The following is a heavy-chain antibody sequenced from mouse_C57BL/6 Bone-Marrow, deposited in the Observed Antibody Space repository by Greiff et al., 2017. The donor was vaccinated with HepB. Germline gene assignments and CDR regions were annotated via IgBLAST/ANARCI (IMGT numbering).Heavy chain of an antibody. CDR3: VLYYFDY. Sequence: QVQLKESGAELARPGASVKMSCKASGYTFTSYTMHWVKQRPGQGLEWIGYINPSSGYTKYNQKFKDKATWTADKSSSTAYMQLSSLTSEDSAVYYCVLYYFDYWGQGTTLTVSS. J-gene: IGHJ2*01. V-gene: IGHV1-4*01. CDR1: GYTFTSYT. CDR2: INPSSGYT.